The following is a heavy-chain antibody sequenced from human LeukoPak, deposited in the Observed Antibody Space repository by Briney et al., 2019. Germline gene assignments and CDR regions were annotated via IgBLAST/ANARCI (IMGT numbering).Heavy chain of an antibody. CDR1: GASISSYY. D-gene: IGHD3-22*01. CDR3: ARENPSGYYNRPIDY. J-gene: IGHJ4*02. Sequence: PSETLSLTCTVSGASISSYYWSWIRQPPGKGLEWIGDIYYSGSIKYSPSLKSRVTVSVDTSKNQFSLKLSSVTAADTAIYYCARENPSGYYNRPIDYWGQGTLVTVSS. CDR2: IYYSGSI. V-gene: IGHV4-59*01.